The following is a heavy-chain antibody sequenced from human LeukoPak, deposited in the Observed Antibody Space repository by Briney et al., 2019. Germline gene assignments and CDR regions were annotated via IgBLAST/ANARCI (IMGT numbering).Heavy chain of an antibody. CDR1: GYSFASYW. D-gene: IGHD2/OR15-2a*01. J-gene: IGHJ3*02. CDR3: ARRSYEGSTSAFDI. Sequence: LGESLQISCRCSGYSFASYWFGWVRHMPGKGLEWIGVIYPGDSDTRYSPSFEGQVTISGDKSTSSAFLQWRSLRASDTAMYYCARRSYEGSTSAFDIWGQGTMVIVSA. V-gene: IGHV5-51*01. CDR2: IYPGDSDT.